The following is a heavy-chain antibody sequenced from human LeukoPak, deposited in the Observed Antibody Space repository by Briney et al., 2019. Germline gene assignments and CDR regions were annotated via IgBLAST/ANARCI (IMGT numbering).Heavy chain of an antibody. D-gene: IGHD3-3*01. CDR1: GFTFSSYS. V-gene: IGHV3-30*18. J-gene: IGHJ5*02. Sequence: GGSLRLSCAASGFTFSSYSMNWVRQAPGKGLEWVALISYDGSKKYYADSVKGRFTISRDNSKNTLYLQMNSLRADDTAVYYCAKDLLRFLEWPQNNCFDPWGQGTLVTVSS. CDR2: ISYDGSKK. CDR3: AKDLLRFLEWPQNNCFDP.